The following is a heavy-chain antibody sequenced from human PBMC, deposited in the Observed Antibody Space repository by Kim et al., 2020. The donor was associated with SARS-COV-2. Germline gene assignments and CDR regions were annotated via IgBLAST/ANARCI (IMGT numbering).Heavy chain of an antibody. D-gene: IGHD6-13*01. V-gene: IGHV1-3*01. Sequence: YSQKFQGRVTITRDTSASTAYMELSSLRSEDTAVYYCARPTKVGSSWFPYWGQGTLVTVSS. CDR3: ARPTKVGSSWFPY. J-gene: IGHJ4*02.